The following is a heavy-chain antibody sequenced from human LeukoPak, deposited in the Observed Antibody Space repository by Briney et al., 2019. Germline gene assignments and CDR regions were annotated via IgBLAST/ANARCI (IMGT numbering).Heavy chain of an antibody. D-gene: IGHD3-3*01. CDR3: VRGGVDY. Sequence: PGGSLRLSCAASGFTFSNYAMHWVRQAPGKGLEWVAVISYDSIHKYYADSLKGRFTISRDNAKNTLYLQMNTLRAEDTAVYFCVRGGVDYWGQGTPVTVSS. J-gene: IGHJ4*02. CDR2: ISYDSIHK. V-gene: IGHV3-30-3*01. CDR1: GFTFSNYA.